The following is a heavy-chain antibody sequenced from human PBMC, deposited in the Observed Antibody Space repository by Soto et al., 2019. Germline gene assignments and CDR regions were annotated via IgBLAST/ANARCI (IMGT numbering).Heavy chain of an antibody. CDR1: GGSISRYF. CDR3: ARLMDTVPSEGFDV. CDR2: LYYTGNP. D-gene: IGHD5-18*01. Sequence: SETLSLTCNVSGGSISRYFWSWVRQPPGKGLEWIAYLYYTGNPYYNPSLKSRVTISVDTSKNQISLKVRSVTAADTAVYYCARLMDTVPSEGFDVWGQGTMVTVSS. J-gene: IGHJ3*01. V-gene: IGHV4-59*01.